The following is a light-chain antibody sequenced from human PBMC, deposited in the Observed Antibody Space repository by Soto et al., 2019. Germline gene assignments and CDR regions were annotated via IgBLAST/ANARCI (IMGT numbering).Light chain of an antibody. CDR3: SSYPSTSTLYV. J-gene: IGLJ1*01. CDR2: DVS. CDR1: SSDIGGYNY. V-gene: IGLV2-14*03. Sequence: QSALTQPASVSGSPGQSITISCTGTSSDIGGYNYVSWYQQLPGKVPKLIIYDVSIRPSGVSDRFSGSKSGNAASLTISGLQAEDESDYYCSSYPSTSTLYVFGTGTKVTVL.